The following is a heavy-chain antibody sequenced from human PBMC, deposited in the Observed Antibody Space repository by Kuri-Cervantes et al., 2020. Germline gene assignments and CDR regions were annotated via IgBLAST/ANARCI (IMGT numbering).Heavy chain of an antibody. CDR3: ARGEYSTGWPEGRYYYSGMDV. J-gene: IGHJ6*02. Sequence: ASVKVSCKASGYTFTSYDINWVRQATGQGLEWMGWMNPNSGNTGYAQKFQGRVTMTRNTSISTAYMELSSLRADDTAVYYCARGEYSTGWPEGRYYYSGMDVWGQGTTVTVSS. CDR1: GYTFTSYD. V-gene: IGHV1-8*01. CDR2: MNPNSGNT. D-gene: IGHD6-19*01.